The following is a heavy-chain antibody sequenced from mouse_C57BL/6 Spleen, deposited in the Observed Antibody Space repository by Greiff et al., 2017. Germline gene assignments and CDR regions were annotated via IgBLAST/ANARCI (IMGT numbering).Heavy chain of an antibody. CDR2: IDPSDSET. CDR1: GYTFTSYW. V-gene: IGHV1-52*01. Sequence: QVQLQQPGADLVRPGSSVKLSCKASGYTFTSYWMHWVKQRPIQGLEWIGNIDPSDSETHYNQKFKDKATLTVDKSSSTAYMQLSSLTSEDSAVYYCARSGGSSYWYFDVWGTGTTVTVSS. CDR3: ARSGGSSYWYFDV. D-gene: IGHD1-1*01. J-gene: IGHJ1*03.